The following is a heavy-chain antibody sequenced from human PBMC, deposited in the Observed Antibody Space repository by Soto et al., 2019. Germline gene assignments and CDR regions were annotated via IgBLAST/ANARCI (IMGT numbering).Heavy chain of an antibody. V-gene: IGHV3-9*01. CDR1: GFTFDDYA. J-gene: IGHJ6*03. CDR3: AKARYSSSWSIYYYYYMDV. CDR2: ISWNSGSI. Sequence: VQLVESGGGLIQPGRSLRLSCAASGFTFDDYAMHWVRQAPGKGLEWVSAISWNSGSIGYADSVKGRFTISRDNAKNSLYLQMNSLRAEDTALYYCAKARYSSSWSIYYYYYMDVWGKGTTVTVSS. D-gene: IGHD6-13*01.